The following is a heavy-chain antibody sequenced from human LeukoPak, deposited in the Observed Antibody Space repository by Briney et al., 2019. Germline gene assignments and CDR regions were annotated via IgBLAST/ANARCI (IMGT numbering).Heavy chain of an antibody. CDR1: GFTFSSFA. Sequence: GGSLIFSCAASGFTFSSFAVNLVHQAAGNGLELGSYISSSRTYTYYADSVKCRFTISSDNAKNTLYLQMNTLSAEDTAVYFCARGSGGDCCPFRDYWGQGTLVTVSS. V-gene: IGHV3-21*06. D-gene: IGHD2-21*02. CDR3: ARGSGGDCCPFRDY. J-gene: IGHJ4*02. CDR2: ISSSRTYT.